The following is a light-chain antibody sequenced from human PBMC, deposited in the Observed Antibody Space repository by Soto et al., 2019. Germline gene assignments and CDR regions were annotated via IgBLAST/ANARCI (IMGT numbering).Light chain of an antibody. CDR3: QQRSNWPRT. Sequence: EIVMTQSPATLSVSPGERVTLSCRASQSVNNNLAWYQQKPGQALRLLIYGASTKPTGIPARFSGSGSGTEFTLTISSLQSEDFAVYYCQQRSNWPRTFGQGTKVDIK. CDR2: GAS. J-gene: IGKJ1*01. V-gene: IGKV3-15*01. CDR1: QSVNNN.